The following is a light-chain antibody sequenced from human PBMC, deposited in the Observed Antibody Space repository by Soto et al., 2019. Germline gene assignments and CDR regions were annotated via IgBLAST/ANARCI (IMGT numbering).Light chain of an antibody. Sequence: EIVLTQSPATLSLSPGEGATLSCRASQSVSSYLAWYQQKPGQAPRLLIYDASNRATGIPARFSGSGSGTDFTLTSSSLEPEDFAVYYCQQRRNWPPYTFGQGTKLEIK. V-gene: IGKV3-11*01. J-gene: IGKJ2*01. CDR1: QSVSSY. CDR2: DAS. CDR3: QQRRNWPPYT.